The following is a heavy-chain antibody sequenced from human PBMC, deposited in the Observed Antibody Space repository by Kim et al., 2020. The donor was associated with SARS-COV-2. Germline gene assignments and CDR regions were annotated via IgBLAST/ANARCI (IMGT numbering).Heavy chain of an antibody. CDR1: GYTFTSYY. CDR2: INPSGGST. CDR3: ARDYYGSGSYYNEIDY. J-gene: IGHJ4*02. D-gene: IGHD3-10*01. V-gene: IGHV1-46*01. Sequence: ASVKVSCKASGYTFTSYYMHWVRQAPGQGLAWMGIINPSGGSTSYAQKFQGRVTMTRDTSTSTVYMELSSLRSEDTAVYYCARDYYGSGSYYNEIDYWGQGTLVPGSS.